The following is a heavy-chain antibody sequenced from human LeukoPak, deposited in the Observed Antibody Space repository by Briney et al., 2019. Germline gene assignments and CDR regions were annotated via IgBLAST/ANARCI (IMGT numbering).Heavy chain of an antibody. CDR2: ISGSGGST. Sequence: GGSLRLSCAASGFTFSSYAMSWVRQAPGKGLEWVSAISGSGGSTYYADSVKGRCTISRDNSKNTLYLQMNSLRAEDTAVYYCAKSPYYYDSTDYWGQGTLVTVSS. D-gene: IGHD3-22*01. CDR3: AKSPYYYDSTDY. V-gene: IGHV3-23*01. J-gene: IGHJ4*02. CDR1: GFTFSSYA.